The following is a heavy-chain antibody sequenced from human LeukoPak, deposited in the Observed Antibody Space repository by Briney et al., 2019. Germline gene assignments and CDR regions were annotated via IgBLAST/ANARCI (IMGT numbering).Heavy chain of an antibody. Sequence: SETLSLTCTVSGGSISSYYWSWIRQPPGKGLEWIGYIYYSGGTNYNPSLKSRVTISVDTSKNQFSLKLSSVTAADTAVYYCARRDGYKTNLDYWGQGTLVTVSS. CDR3: ARRDGYKTNLDY. J-gene: IGHJ4*02. CDR1: GGSISSYY. D-gene: IGHD5-24*01. V-gene: IGHV4-59*08. CDR2: IYYSGGT.